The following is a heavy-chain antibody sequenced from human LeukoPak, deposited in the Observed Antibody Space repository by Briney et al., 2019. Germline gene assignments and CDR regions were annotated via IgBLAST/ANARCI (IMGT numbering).Heavy chain of an antibody. J-gene: IGHJ4*02. CDR1: GFTFSSYP. V-gene: IGHV3-23*01. Sequence: GGSLRLSCAASGFTFSSYPMSWVRQAPGKGLEWVSAISGSGESTYYADSVKGRFTISRDNSKNTLSLQMNSLRAEDTAVYYCAKASALWFGELFFFDYWGQGTLVTVSS. CDR3: AKASALWFGELFFFDY. D-gene: IGHD3-10*01. CDR2: ISGSGEST.